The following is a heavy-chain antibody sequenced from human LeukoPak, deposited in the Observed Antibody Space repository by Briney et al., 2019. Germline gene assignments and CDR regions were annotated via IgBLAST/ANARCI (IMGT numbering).Heavy chain of an antibody. CDR1: GGSISSTSFY. J-gene: IGHJ6*04. CDR3: ARHRFGVLGV. CDR2: IYYSGNT. V-gene: IGHV4-39*01. D-gene: IGHD3-3*01. Sequence: SETLSLTCTVSGGSISSTSFYWGWIRQPPGNGLEWIGSIYYSGNTYYNPSLKSRVTISIDTSKNQFSLKLSSVTAADTAVYYCARHRFGVLGVWGKGTTVTISS.